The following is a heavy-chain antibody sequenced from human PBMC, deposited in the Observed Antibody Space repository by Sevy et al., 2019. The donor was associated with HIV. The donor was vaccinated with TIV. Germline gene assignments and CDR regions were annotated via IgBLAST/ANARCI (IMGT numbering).Heavy chain of an antibody. V-gene: IGHV1-18*01. CDR1: GYTFTSYG. CDR2: ISPYNGKT. J-gene: IGHJ4*02. D-gene: IGHD6-13*01. CDR3: ARRGSPNARYSSSWYPFDY. Sequence: ASVKVSCKASGYTFTSYGISWVRQAPGQGLEWMGWISPYNGKTNYAQKLQGRVTMTTDTSTSTAYMEVRSLRSDDTAVYYCARRGSPNARYSSSWYPFDYWGQGTLVTVSS.